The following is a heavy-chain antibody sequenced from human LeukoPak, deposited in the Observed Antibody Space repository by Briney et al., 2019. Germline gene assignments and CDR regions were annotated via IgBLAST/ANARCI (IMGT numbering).Heavy chain of an antibody. CDR1: GGSFSGYY. D-gene: IGHD6-13*01. CDR2: INHSGST. V-gene: IGHV4-34*01. J-gene: IGHJ6*03. Sequence: SETLSLTCAVYGGSFSGYYWSWIRQPPGKGLEWIGEINHSGSTNYNPSLKSRVTISVDTSKNQFSLKLSSVTAADTAVYYCARLRVDSSSWYYYYYYMDVWGKGTTVTVSS. CDR3: ARLRVDSSSWYYYYYYMDV.